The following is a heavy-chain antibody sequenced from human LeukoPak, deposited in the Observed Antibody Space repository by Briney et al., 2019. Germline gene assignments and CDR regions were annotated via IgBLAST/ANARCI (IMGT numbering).Heavy chain of an antibody. J-gene: IGHJ6*02. CDR2: IYYSGST. Sequence: SETLSLTCTVSGGSISSGGYYWSWIRQHPGKGLEWIGYIYYSGSTYYNPSLKSRVTISVDTSKNQFSLKLSSVTAADTAVYYYARVAHSSGWYYYYYGMDVWGQGTTVTVSS. D-gene: IGHD6-19*01. CDR3: ARVAHSSGWYYYYYGMDV. V-gene: IGHV4-31*03. CDR1: GGSISSGGYY.